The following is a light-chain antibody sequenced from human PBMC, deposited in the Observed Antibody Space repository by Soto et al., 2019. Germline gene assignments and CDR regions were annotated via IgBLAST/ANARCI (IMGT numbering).Light chain of an antibody. CDR2: GAS. J-gene: IGKJ5*01. Sequence: EIVMTQSPATLSVSPGERATLSCRASQSVVTNLAWYQQKPGQAPRLLIYGASNRATGVPARFSGSGSGTDFTLTISSLEPEDFGVYYCQQRGSWPPTFGQGTRLEIK. V-gene: IGKV3-11*01. CDR3: QQRGSWPPT. CDR1: QSVVTN.